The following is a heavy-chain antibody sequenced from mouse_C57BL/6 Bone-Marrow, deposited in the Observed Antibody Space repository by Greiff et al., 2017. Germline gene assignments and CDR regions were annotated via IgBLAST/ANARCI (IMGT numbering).Heavy chain of an antibody. CDR1: GYTFTSYW. J-gene: IGHJ2*01. V-gene: IGHV1-61*01. CDR3: ARLEGYFDY. CDR2: IYPSESET. Sequence: VQLQQPGAELVRPGSSVKLSCKASGYTFTSYWMDWVKQRPGQGLEWIGNIYPSESETHYNQKFKDKATLTVDKSSSTAYMQLSSLTSEDSAVYYCARLEGYFDYWGQGTTLTVSS.